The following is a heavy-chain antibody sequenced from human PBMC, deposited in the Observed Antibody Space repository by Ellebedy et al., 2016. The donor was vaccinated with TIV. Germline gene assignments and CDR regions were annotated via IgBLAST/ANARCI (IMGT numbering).Heavy chain of an antibody. CDR1: EFTFSTYS. Sequence: GGSLRLSCAASEFTFSTYSMNWVRQAPGKGLEWVSSISSTSTYTFYADSVKGRFTIYRDNAKDSLYLQMNRLTAEDTAVYYCARGTHYYWFGMDVWGQGTTVTVSS. V-gene: IGHV3-21*01. J-gene: IGHJ6*02. CDR2: ISSTSTYT. CDR3: ARGTHYYWFGMDV.